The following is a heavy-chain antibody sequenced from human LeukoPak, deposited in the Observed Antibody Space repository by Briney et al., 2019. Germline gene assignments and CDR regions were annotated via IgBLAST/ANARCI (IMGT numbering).Heavy chain of an antibody. D-gene: IGHD6-13*01. CDR1: GGSISSSSYY. V-gene: IGHV4-39*01. Sequence: PSETLSLTCTVSGGSISSSSYYCGWIRQPPGKGLEWIGSIYYSGSTSYNPSLKSRVTISVDTSKNQFSLKLSSVTAADTAVYDCARQFWRAAAGTRWFDPWGQGTLVTVSS. CDR3: ARQFWRAAAGTRWFDP. CDR2: IYYSGST. J-gene: IGHJ5*02.